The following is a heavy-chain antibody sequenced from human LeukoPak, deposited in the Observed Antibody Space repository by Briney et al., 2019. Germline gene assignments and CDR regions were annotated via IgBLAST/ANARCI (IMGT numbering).Heavy chain of an antibody. CDR1: GGSIISYY. J-gene: IGHJ4*02. V-gene: IGHV4-4*07. CDR3: ARVQQLVFFDY. D-gene: IGHD6-13*01. CDR2: IYTSGST. Sequence: SEPLSLTCTVSGGSIISYYWSWIRQPAGKGLEWIGRIYTSGSTNYNPSLKSRVTMSVDTSKNQFSLKLSSVTAADTAVYYCARVQQLVFFDYWGQGTLVTVSS.